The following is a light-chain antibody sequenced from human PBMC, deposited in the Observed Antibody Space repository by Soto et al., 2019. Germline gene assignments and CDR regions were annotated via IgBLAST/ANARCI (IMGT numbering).Light chain of an antibody. J-gene: IGKJ1*01. CDR3: QHYNIYGT. CDR2: KAS. V-gene: IGKV1-5*03. Sequence: DIKVSQSPSTLSGSDGDRVSITCRASHTISSWLAWYQQKPGKAPKLLIYKASTLKSGVPSRFSGSGSGTEFTLTISSLQPDDFATYYCQHYNIYGTFGQGTKVDI. CDR1: HTISSW.